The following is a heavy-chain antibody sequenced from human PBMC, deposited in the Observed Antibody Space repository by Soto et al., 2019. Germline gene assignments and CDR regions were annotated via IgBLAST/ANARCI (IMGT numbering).Heavy chain of an antibody. CDR3: ARWDWGSSSSGEGYYYYYYGMDV. D-gene: IGHD6-6*01. J-gene: IGHJ6*02. CDR1: GGTFSSYA. Sequence: ASVKVSCKASGGTFSSYAISWVRQAPGQGLEWMGGIIPIFGTANYAQKFQGRVTITADESTSTAYMELSSLRSEDTAVYYCARWDWGSSSSGEGYYYYYYGMDVWGQGTTVTVSS. CDR2: IIPIFGTA. V-gene: IGHV1-69*13.